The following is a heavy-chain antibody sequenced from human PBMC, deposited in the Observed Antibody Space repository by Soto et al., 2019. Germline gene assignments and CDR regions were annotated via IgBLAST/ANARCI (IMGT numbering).Heavy chain of an antibody. D-gene: IGHD3-3*01. CDR3: VRERTIFGVAPGGGVDV. CDR1: GGSISTSDYT. Sequence: PSETLSLTCAVSGGSISTSDYTWSWIRQPPGRGLEWIGSVYHSGATHYMPSLKNRLTMSLDKSKNQFSLDLTSVTAADTAVYYCVRERTIFGVAPGGGVDVWGQGTTGTVS. V-gene: IGHV4-30-2*01. J-gene: IGHJ6*02. CDR2: VYHSGAT.